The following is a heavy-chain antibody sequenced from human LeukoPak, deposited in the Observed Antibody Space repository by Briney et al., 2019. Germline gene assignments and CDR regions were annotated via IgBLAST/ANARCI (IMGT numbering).Heavy chain of an antibody. CDR1: GGSFSNYA. CDR3: ARGWLAETTVVTPYNY. CDR2: IVPILSTT. D-gene: IGHD2-21*02. V-gene: IGHV1-69*13. Sequence: ASVKVSCKASGGSFSNYAISWVRQAPGQGLEWMGGIVPILSTTNYARKFQGRVTMTAVESMSTAYMELSSLRSEDTAVYYCARGWLAETTVVTPYNYWGQGTLVTVSS. J-gene: IGHJ4*02.